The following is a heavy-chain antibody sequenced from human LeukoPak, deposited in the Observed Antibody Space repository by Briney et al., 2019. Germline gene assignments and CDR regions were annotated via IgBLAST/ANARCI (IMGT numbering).Heavy chain of an antibody. D-gene: IGHD3-22*01. Sequence: GASVKVSCKASGGTFSSYAISWVRQAPGQGLEWMGGIIPIFGTANYAQKFQGRVTITTDESTSTAYMELRSLRSDDTAVYYCARDSHYYDSSGYSKGGVYWGQGTLVTVSS. CDR3: ARDSHYYDSSGYSKGGVY. J-gene: IGHJ4*02. CDR2: IIPIFGTA. V-gene: IGHV1-69*05. CDR1: GGTFSSYA.